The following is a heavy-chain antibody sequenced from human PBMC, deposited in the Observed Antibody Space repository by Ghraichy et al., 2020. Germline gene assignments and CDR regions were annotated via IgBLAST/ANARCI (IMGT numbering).Heavy chain of an antibody. J-gene: IGHJ4*02. Sequence: SGPTLVKPTQTLTLTCTFSGFSLSTNEVCVSWIRQPPGKALEWLARIDWDDDKYYSAALETRPTISKVTSKNQVVLTRTNMDPVDTGTYYCARSRHGSGAYRDYLGKGTPVTVSS. CDR3: ARSRHGSGAYRDY. CDR1: GFSLSTNEVC. V-gene: IGHV2-70*11. D-gene: IGHD3-10*01. CDR2: IDWDDDK.